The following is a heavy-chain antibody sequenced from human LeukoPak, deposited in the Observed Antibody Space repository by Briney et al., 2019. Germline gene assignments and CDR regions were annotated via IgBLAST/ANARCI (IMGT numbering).Heavy chain of an antibody. Sequence: ASVKVSCKASGYTFTSYDINWVRQATGQGLEWMGWMNPNSGNTGYAQKFQGRVTMTRNTSISTAYMELSSLRSEDTAVYYCAKDGAVYDSNTLTWGQGTLVTVSS. CDR3: AKDGAVYDSNTLT. CDR2: MNPNSGNT. V-gene: IGHV1-8*01. J-gene: IGHJ5*02. D-gene: IGHD3-22*01. CDR1: GYTFTSYD.